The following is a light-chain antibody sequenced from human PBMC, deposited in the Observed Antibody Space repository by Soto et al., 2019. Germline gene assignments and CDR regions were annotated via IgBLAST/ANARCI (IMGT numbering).Light chain of an antibody. CDR3: QQYDNLPYT. CDR1: QDISNY. V-gene: IGKV1-33*01. CDR2: DAS. Sequence: DIQMTQSPSSLSASVGDRVTITCQASQDISNYLNWYQQKPGQAPKFLIYDASTLETGVPSRFSGSGSGTDFTFTISSLQPEDFGTYYCQQYDNLPYTFGQGTKLESK. J-gene: IGKJ2*01.